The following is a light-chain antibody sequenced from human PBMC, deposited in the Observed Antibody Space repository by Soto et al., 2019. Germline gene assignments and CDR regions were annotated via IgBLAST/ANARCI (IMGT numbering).Light chain of an antibody. V-gene: IGKV3-20*01. Sequence: ELVLTQSPGTLSLSPGDRATLSCRASQSVSRSYLAWYAQKPGQAPRLLIYGASSRATGVPDRFSGSGSGTDFTLTISRLEPEDFAVYYCQQYGTSQETFGQGTKVEIK. J-gene: IGKJ1*01. CDR3: QQYGTSQET. CDR1: QSVSRSY. CDR2: GAS.